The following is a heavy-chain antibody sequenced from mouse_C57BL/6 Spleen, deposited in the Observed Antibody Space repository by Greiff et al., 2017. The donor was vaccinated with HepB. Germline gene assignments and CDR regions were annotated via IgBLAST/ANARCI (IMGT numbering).Heavy chain of an antibody. CDR2: ISDGGSYT. CDR1: GFTFSSYA. CDR3: ARGGWLLPFAY. J-gene: IGHJ3*01. Sequence: DVMLVESGGGLVKPGGSLKLSCAASGFTFSSYAMSWVRQTPEKRLEWVATISDGGSYTYYPDNVKGRFTISRDNAKNNLYLQMSHLKSEDTAMYYCARGGWLLPFAYWGQGTLVTVSA. D-gene: IGHD2-3*01. V-gene: IGHV5-4*03.